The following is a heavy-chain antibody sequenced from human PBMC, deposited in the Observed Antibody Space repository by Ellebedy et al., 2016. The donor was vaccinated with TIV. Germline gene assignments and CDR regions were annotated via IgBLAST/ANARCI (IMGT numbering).Heavy chain of an antibody. CDR3: AKSRPDLVAK. V-gene: IGHV3-23*01. CDR1: EFTFNIYA. D-gene: IGHD3-16*02. Sequence: GESLKISXVASEFTFNIYAMSWVRQAPGKGLEWVSAVSATGGTTYYADSVRGRFNITRDNSKNTLYQEMNGLRAEDTAVYFCAKSRPDLVAKWGQGTLVIVSS. J-gene: IGHJ4*02. CDR2: VSATGGTT.